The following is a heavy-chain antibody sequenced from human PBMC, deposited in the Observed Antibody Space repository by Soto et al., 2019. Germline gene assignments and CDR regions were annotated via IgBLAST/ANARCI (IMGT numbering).Heavy chain of an antibody. V-gene: IGHV3-21*04. J-gene: IGHJ3*02. D-gene: IGHD3-16*02. Sequence: PGGCRRLPCAASGFTLNTYSMNWVRQAPGKGWERVSCISSGSSYIYYADSVKGRFTISGDNSQNTLYLQMDSLRAEDTATYYCATRAAYRSDSTLGHDAFDIWGQGTMVTVSS. CDR1: GFTLNTYS. CDR2: ISSGSSYI. CDR3: ATRAAYRSDSTLGHDAFDI.